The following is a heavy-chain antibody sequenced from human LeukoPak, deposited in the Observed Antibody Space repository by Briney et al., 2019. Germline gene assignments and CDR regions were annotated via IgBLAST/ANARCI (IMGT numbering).Heavy chain of an antibody. CDR3: ARGADWAFGFGSGSSVPFDY. V-gene: IGHV3-30*03. CDR2: ISYDGSNK. D-gene: IGHD3-10*01. Sequence: GGSLRLSCAASGFTLSSYGMHWVRQAPGKGLEWVAVISYDGSNKYYADSVKGRFTISRDNSKNTLYLQMNSLRAEDTAVYYCARGADWAFGFGSGSSVPFDYWGQGTLVTVSS. CDR1: GFTLSSYG. J-gene: IGHJ4*02.